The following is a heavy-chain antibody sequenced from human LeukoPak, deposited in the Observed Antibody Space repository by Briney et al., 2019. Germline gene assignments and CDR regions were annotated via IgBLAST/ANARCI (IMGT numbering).Heavy chain of an antibody. CDR1: GGSFSGYY. CDR2: INHSGST. D-gene: IGHD2-15*01. CDR3: ASDARRRSQGPFDY. J-gene: IGHJ4*02. V-gene: IGHV4-34*01. Sequence: SETLSLTCAVYGGSFSGYYWSWIRQPPGKGLEWIGEINHSGSTNYNPSLKSRVTISVDTSKNQFSLKLSSVTAADTAVYYCASDARRRSQGPFDYWGQGTLVTVSS.